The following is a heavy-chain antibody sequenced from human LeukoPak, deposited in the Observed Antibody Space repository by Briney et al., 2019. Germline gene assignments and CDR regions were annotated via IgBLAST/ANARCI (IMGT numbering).Heavy chain of an antibody. J-gene: IGHJ4*02. V-gene: IGHV3-64D*06. CDR1: GFTFSSYA. D-gene: IGHD2-2*01. Sequence: GGSLRLSCSASGFTFSSYAMHWVRQAPGKGLEYVSAISSNGGSTYYADSVKGRFTISRDNSKNTLYLQMSSLRAEDTAVYYSVKDSFGSTSCRFDYWGQGTLVTVSS. CDR2: ISSNGGST. CDR3: VKDSFGSTSCRFDY.